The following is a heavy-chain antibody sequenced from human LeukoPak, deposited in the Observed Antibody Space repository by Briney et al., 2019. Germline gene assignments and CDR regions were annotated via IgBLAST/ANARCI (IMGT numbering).Heavy chain of an antibody. CDR2: INPSGGST. Sequence: GASVKVSCKASGYTFTSYYMHWVRQAPGQGLEWIGIINPSGGSTSYAQKFQGRVTMTRDTSTSTVYMELSSLRSEDTAVYYCARGHHLLYSGYDQDYGMDVWGQGTTVTVSS. CDR3: ARGHHLLYSGYDQDYGMDV. J-gene: IGHJ6*02. CDR1: GYTFTSYY. V-gene: IGHV1-46*01. D-gene: IGHD5-12*01.